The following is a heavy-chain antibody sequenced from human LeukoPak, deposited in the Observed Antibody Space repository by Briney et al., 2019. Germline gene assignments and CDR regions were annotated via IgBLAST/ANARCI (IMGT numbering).Heavy chain of an antibody. CDR2: ISTSGESA. CDR1: GFTFSSYA. CDR3: ARDHWGSIPGFIDY. V-gene: IGHV3-23*01. J-gene: IGHJ4*02. D-gene: IGHD3-16*01. Sequence: GSLRLSCPVSGFTFSSYAMSWVRQAPGRGLEWVSVISTSGESAYYADSVKGRFTISRDNSKNTLYLQMNSLRAEDTAVYYCARDHWGSIPGFIDYWGQGTLVTVSS.